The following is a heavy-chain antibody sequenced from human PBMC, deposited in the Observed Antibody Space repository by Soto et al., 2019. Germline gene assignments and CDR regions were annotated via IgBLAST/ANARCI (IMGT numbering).Heavy chain of an antibody. J-gene: IGHJ4*02. D-gene: IGHD2-2*02. CDR1: GYNFASYG. CDR3: ARERGGYKHFDY. CDR2: INTYSGNI. Sequence: QVQLVQSGAEVKKPGASVKVSCNVSGYNFASYGISWARQAPGQGPEWVGWINTYSGNINYAQKFQGRVTMTTDPSTSTAYMELRSLRSDDTALYYCARERGGYKHFDYWGQGTLVTVSS. V-gene: IGHV1-18*04.